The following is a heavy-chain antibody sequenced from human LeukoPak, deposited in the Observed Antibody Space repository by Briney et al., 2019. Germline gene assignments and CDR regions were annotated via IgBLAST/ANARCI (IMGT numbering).Heavy chain of an antibody. J-gene: IGHJ2*01. V-gene: IGHV4-59*11. CDR2: IYYSGST. D-gene: IGHD3-16*02. Sequence: LETLSLTCTVSGGSISGHYWSWIRQPPGKGLEWIGYIYYSGSTHYNPSLKSRVTISVDTSKNQFSLKLSSVTAADTAVYYCARNRESYFDLWGRGTLVTVSS. CDR3: ARNRESYFDL. CDR1: GGSISGHY.